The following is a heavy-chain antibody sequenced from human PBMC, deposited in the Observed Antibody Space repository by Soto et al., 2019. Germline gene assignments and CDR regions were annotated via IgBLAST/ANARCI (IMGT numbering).Heavy chain of an antibody. D-gene: IGHD6-19*01. V-gene: IGHV4-39*01. J-gene: IGHJ4*02. CDR1: GGSISGSHYH. CDR2: IHYTGKD. CDR3: AINPGIEVAGQDY. Sequence: PSETLSLTCAVSGGSISGSHYHWGWIRQPPGKGLEWIGSIHYTGKDYYNPSLRSRVTIYVDTSKNEFSLNLNSVTAADTAVYYCAINPGIEVAGQDYWGQGTRGTVSS.